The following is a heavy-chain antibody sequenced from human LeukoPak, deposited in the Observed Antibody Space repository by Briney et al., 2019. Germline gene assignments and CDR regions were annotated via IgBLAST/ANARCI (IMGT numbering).Heavy chain of an antibody. CDR1: GGSFSGYY. Sequence: SETLSLTCAVYGGSFSGYYWSWIRQPPGKGLEWIGEINHSGSTNYNPPLKSRVTISVDTSKNQFSLKLSSVTAADTAVYYCASPSGYCTNGVCSIPPDYWGQGTLVTVSS. D-gene: IGHD2-8*01. V-gene: IGHV4-34*01. CDR2: INHSGST. CDR3: ASPSGYCTNGVCSIPPDY. J-gene: IGHJ4*02.